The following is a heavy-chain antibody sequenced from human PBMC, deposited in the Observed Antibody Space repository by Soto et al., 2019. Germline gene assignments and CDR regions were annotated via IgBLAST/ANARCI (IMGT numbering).Heavy chain of an antibody. CDR1: GGSCSGYY. Sequence: PSETLSLTCAVYGGSCSGYYWSWIRQPPGKGLEWIGEINHSGSTNYNPSLKSRVTISVDTSKNQFSLKLSSVTAADTAVYYCANSRDGYKATFDYWGQGTLVTVSS. CDR2: INHSGST. V-gene: IGHV4-34*01. CDR3: ANSRDGYKATFDY. J-gene: IGHJ4*02. D-gene: IGHD5-12*01.